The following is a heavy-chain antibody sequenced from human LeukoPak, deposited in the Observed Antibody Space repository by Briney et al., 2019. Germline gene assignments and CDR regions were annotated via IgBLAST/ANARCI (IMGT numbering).Heavy chain of an antibody. CDR1: GFTFSSYW. CDR2: IKHDGSET. V-gene: IGHV3-7*03. J-gene: IGHJ6*04. Sequence: GGFLRLSCAASGFTFSSYWMSWVRQAPGKGLVWVSSIKHDGSETNYVDSVKGRFTISRDNAKNSLYLQMNSLRAEDTAVYYCARGQTSSSWYLNGGYYYCMDFWGKGTTVTVSS. CDR3: ARGQTSSSWYLNGGYYYCMDF. D-gene: IGHD6-13*01.